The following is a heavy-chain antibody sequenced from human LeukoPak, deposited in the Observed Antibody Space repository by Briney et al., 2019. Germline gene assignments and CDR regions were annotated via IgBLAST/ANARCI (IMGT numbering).Heavy chain of an antibody. CDR1: GFTFSSYA. CDR3: ASSIVGATKETDY. D-gene: IGHD1-26*01. CDR2: ISSSSSYI. J-gene: IGHJ4*02. V-gene: IGHV3-21*01. Sequence: GGSLRLSCAASGFTFSSYAMNWVRQAPGKGLEWVSSISSSSSYIYYAGSVKGRFTISRDNAKNSLYLQMNSLRAEDTAVYYCASSIVGATKETDYWGQGTLVTVSS.